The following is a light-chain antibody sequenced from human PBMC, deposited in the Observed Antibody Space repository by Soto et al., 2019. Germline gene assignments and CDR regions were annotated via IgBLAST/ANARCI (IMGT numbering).Light chain of an antibody. Sequence: QSALSQPASVSGSPGQSITISCTGTSSDVGGYNYVSWYQQDPDKAPKLMIYDVSNRTSGVSNRFSGSKSGNTASLTISALQAEDETDYYCCSYTSHNTYVFGTGTKVTVL. J-gene: IGLJ1*01. CDR2: DVS. CDR3: CSYTSHNTYV. CDR1: SSDVGGYNY. V-gene: IGLV2-14*01.